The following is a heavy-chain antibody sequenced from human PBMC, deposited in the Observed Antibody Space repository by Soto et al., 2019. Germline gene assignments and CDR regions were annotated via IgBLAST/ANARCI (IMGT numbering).Heavy chain of an antibody. J-gene: IGHJ4*02. CDR2: IYYSGST. CDR1: GGSISSGGYY. D-gene: IGHD2-15*01. Sequence: QVQLQESGPGLVKPSQTLSLTCTVSGGSISSGGYYWSWIRQHPGKGLEWIGYIYYSGSTYYNPSLKSRVTISVDTSKNQFSLKLSSVTAADTAVYYCAREIVVVVAATGYFDYWGQGTLVTVSS. CDR3: AREIVVVVAATGYFDY. V-gene: IGHV4-31*03.